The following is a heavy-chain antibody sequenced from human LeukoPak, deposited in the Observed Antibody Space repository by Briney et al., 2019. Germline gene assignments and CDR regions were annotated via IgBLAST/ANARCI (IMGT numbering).Heavy chain of an antibody. Sequence: QSGGSLRLSCAASGFTFSSYAMSWVRRAPGKGLEWVSAISGSGGSTYYADSVKGRFTISRDNSKNTLYLQMNSLRAEDTAVYYCANNVEMASFDYWGQGTLVTVSS. CDR2: ISGSGGST. J-gene: IGHJ4*02. CDR1: GFTFSSYA. CDR3: ANNVEMASFDY. D-gene: IGHD5-24*01. V-gene: IGHV3-23*01.